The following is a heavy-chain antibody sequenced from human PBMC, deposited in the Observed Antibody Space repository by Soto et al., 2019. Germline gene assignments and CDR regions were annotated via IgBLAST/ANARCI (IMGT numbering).Heavy chain of an antibody. CDR3: ARGGHHGTWDY. J-gene: IGHJ4*02. CDR1: GYTFTSYA. V-gene: IGHV1-3*05. D-gene: IGHD1-7*01. CDR2: INAGNGNT. Sequence: QVQLVQSGAEEKKPGASVKVSCKASGYTFTSYAMHWVRQAPGQRLQWMGWINAGNGNTKYSQKFQGRVTITRDTSASTAYMELSSLRSEDTAVYYCARGGHHGTWDYWGQGTLVTVSS.